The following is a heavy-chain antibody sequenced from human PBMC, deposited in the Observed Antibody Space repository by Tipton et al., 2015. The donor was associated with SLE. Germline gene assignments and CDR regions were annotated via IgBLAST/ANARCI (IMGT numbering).Heavy chain of an antibody. CDR3: AKVRQGKNYYYGMDV. D-gene: IGHD4-23*01. CDR2: ISWNSDRI. Sequence: SLRLSCAASGFTFRTEKLNWVRQAPGKGLEWVSGISWNSDRIAYADSVKGRFTVSRDNAKNTLYLQMNSLRVEDTAIYYCAKVRQGKNYYYGMDVWGQGTTVTVSS. CDR1: GFTFRTEK. J-gene: IGHJ6*02. V-gene: IGHV3-9*01.